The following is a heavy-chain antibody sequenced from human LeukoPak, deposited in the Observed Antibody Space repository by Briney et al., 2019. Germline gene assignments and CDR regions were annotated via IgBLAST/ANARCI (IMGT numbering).Heavy chain of an antibody. CDR2: IGGNGDST. D-gene: IGHD6-6*01. Sequence: GGSLRLSCAASGFTFSSYAMSWVRQAPGKGLEWVSAIGGNGDSTHYADSVKGRFTISRDNSKNTLYLQMNSLRAEDTAVYYCAKDWEYSSSSWLFDYWGQGTLVTVSS. CDR3: AKDWEYSSSSWLFDY. J-gene: IGHJ4*02. V-gene: IGHV3-23*01. CDR1: GFTFSSYA.